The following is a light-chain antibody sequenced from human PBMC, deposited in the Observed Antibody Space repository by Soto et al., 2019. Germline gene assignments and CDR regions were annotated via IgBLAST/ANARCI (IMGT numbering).Light chain of an antibody. V-gene: IGKV3-11*01. CDR1: QTVRNNY. CDR3: HQRRQWPLT. J-gene: IGKJ4*01. Sequence: EFVLTQSPGTLSFSPGERATLSSRASQTVRNNYLAWYQQKPGRAPRLLISDVSNRATGIPARFSGSGSGTDFTLTISSLESEDFAVYYCHQRRQWPLTFGGGTKVDI. CDR2: DVS.